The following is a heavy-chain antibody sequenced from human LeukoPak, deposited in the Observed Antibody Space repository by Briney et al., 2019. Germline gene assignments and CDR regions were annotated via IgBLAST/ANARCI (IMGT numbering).Heavy chain of an antibody. V-gene: IGHV4-34*01. CDR3: ARAAGYSSGWYAFDI. Sequence: SETLSLTCAVYGGSFSGYYWSWIRQPPGKGLEWIGEINHSGSTNYNPSLKSRVTISVDTSKNQFSLKLSSVTAADTAVYHCARAAGYSSGWYAFDIWGQGTMVTVSS. D-gene: IGHD6-19*01. J-gene: IGHJ3*02. CDR2: INHSGST. CDR1: GGSFSGYY.